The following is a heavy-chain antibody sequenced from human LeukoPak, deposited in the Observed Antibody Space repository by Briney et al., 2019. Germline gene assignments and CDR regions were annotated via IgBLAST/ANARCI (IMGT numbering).Heavy chain of an antibody. J-gene: IGHJ5*02. Sequence: GESLKISCKGSGYSFSNHWIGWVRQMPGKGLEWMGIIYPGDSDTRYSPSFQGQVTISADKSINTAYLQWSSLKASDTATYYCARGYSSGWYFSFDPWGQGTLVTVSS. V-gene: IGHV5-51*01. D-gene: IGHD6-19*01. CDR1: GYSFSNHW. CDR3: ARGYSSGWYFSFDP. CDR2: IYPGDSDT.